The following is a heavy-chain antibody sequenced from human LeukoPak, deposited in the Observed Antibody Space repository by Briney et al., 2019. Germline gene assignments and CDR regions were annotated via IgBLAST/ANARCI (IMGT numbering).Heavy chain of an antibody. D-gene: IGHD6-6*01. CDR2: IIPILGIA. J-gene: IGHJ4*02. CDR3: ARDRDIAAVFDY. CDR1: GGTFSSYA. Sequence: SVKVSCKASGGTFSSYAISWVRQAPGQGLEWMGRIIPILGIANYAQKFQGRVTMTRDTSISTAYMELSRLRSDDTAVYYCARDRDIAAVFDYWGQGTLVTVSS. V-gene: IGHV1-69*04.